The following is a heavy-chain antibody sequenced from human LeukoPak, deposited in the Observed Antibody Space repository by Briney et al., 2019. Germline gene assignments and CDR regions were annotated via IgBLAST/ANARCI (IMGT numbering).Heavy chain of an antibody. CDR2: IYYSGSP. CDR1: GGSISSGDYY. J-gene: IGHJ6*02. Sequence: SETLSLTCTVSGGSISSGDYYWGWIRQPPEKGLEWIGTIYYSGSPYYNPSLKSRVTISVDTSKNQFSLKLSSVTAADTAVYYCAGNPSRVDYGREIFGDYGMDVWGQGTTVTVSS. CDR3: AGNPSRVDYGREIFGDYGMDV. V-gene: IGHV4-39*01. D-gene: IGHD3-3*01.